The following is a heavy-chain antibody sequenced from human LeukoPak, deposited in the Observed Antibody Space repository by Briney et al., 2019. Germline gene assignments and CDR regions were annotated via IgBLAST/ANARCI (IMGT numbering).Heavy chain of an antibody. D-gene: IGHD4-17*01. Sequence: GGSLRLSCAASGFTFSNYNMNWVRQAPGKGLEWVAVISYDGSNKYYADSVKGRFTISRDISKNAVFLQMNSLRAEDTAVYYCARDSYGDANFDTWGQGTLVTVSS. J-gene: IGHJ4*02. V-gene: IGHV3-30*03. CDR1: GFTFSNYN. CDR2: ISYDGSNK. CDR3: ARDSYGDANFDT.